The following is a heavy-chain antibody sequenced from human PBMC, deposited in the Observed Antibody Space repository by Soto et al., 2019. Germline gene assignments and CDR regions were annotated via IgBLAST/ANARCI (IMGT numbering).Heavy chain of an antibody. CDR1: GYTFTVYY. V-gene: IGHV1-2*02. Sequence: ASVTVSCKASGYTFTVYYMHWVRQAPGQGLEWMGWINPKSGGTMYPQKFQGRVTMTWDTSISTAYMALTRLRSDDTAVYYCARDLAKGCGSAGFDYWGQGTLVTVSS. CDR2: INPKSGGT. CDR3: ARDLAKGCGSAGFDY. J-gene: IGHJ4*02. D-gene: IGHD1-26*01.